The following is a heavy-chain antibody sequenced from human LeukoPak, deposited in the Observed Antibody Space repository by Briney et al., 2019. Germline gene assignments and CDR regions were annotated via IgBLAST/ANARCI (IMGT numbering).Heavy chain of an antibody. CDR1: GFTFSSYG. J-gene: IGHJ4*02. V-gene: IGHV3-33*01. Sequence: PGGSLRLSCAASGFTFSSYGMHWVRQAPGKGRERVAVIWYAGSNKYYADSVKGRFTISRDNSKNTLYLQMNSLRAEDTAVYYCARSDILTGYYYFDYWGQGTLVTVSS. D-gene: IGHD3-9*01. CDR2: IWYAGSNK. CDR3: ARSDILTGYYYFDY.